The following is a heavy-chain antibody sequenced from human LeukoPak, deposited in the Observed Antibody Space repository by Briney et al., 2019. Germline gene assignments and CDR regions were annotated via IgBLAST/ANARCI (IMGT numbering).Heavy chain of an antibody. J-gene: IGHJ6*02. D-gene: IGHD3-10*01. Sequence: PGRSLRLSCAASGFTFSSYGMHWVRQAPGKGLEWVAVISYDGSNKYYADSVKGRFTISRDNSKNTLYLQMNSLRAEDTAVYYCAEDLMVRGVFYHYYYYGMAVWGQGTTVTVSS. V-gene: IGHV3-30*18. CDR3: AEDLMVRGVFYHYYYYGMAV. CDR2: ISYDGSNK. CDR1: GFTFSSYG.